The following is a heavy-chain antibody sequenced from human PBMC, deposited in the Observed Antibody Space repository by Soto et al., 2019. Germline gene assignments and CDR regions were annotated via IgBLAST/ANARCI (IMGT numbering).Heavy chain of an antibody. CDR1: GFTFDDYA. Sequence: GGSLRLSCAASGFTFDDYAMHWVRQAPGKGLVWVSGISWNSGSIGYADSVTGRFTISRDNAKNTVYLQMNSLRVEDTAVYYCARGIKNYYGVDVWGQGTTVTVSS. J-gene: IGHJ6*02. CDR3: ARGIKNYYGVDV. CDR2: ISWNSGSI. V-gene: IGHV3-9*01.